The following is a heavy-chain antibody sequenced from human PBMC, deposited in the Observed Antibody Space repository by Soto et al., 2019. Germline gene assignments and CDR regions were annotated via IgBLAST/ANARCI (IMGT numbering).Heavy chain of an antibody. V-gene: IGHV4-4*01. CDR2: IYHSACT. CDR1: GGSISSSNW. CDR3: ATAGSYFAFDY. D-gene: IGHD1-26*01. Sequence: QVQLQESGPGLVKPSGTLSLTCAVSGGSISSSNWWSWVRQPPGKGLEWIGEIYHSACTNYNPSRKSRVTISVEKSKNRFSLTMSSVTAADTAVYCCATAGSYFAFDYWGQRTLVTVSS. J-gene: IGHJ4*02.